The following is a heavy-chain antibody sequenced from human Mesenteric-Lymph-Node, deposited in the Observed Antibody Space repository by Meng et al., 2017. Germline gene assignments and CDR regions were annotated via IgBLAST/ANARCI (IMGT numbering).Heavy chain of an antibody. CDR1: GCTFSSYA. J-gene: IGHJ4*02. CDR3: ASSIFGVVIISPLGY. D-gene: IGHD3-3*01. CDR2: IIPIFGTA. V-gene: IGHV1-69*01. Sequence: QVQLVKSGAEVKKPGSTVKVSCTASGCTFSSYAISWVRQAPGQGLEWMGGIIPIFGTANYAQKFQGRVTITTDESTSTAYMELSSLRSEDTAVYYCASSIFGVVIISPLGYWGQGTLVTVSS.